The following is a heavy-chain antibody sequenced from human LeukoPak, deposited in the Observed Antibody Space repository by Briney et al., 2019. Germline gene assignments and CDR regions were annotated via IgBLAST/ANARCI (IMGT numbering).Heavy chain of an antibody. Sequence: GGSLRLSCAASGFTLSNHAMIWVRQAPGKGLEWVSSISGSGAMTYYADSVRGRFTISRDNAMDTLYLQMNSLRADDTAVYYCAKDRVDGSGSQFDSWGQGSLVIVSS. V-gene: IGHV3-23*01. CDR3: AKDRVDGSGSQFDS. D-gene: IGHD3-10*01. CDR1: GFTLSNHA. CDR2: ISGSGAMT. J-gene: IGHJ4*02.